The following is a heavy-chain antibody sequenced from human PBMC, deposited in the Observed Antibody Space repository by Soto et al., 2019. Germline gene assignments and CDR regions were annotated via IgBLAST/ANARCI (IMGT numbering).Heavy chain of an antibody. CDR1: GYNFTNYW. J-gene: IGHJ4*01. D-gene: IGHD3-22*01. Sequence: GESLKISCKGSGYNFTNYWIGWVRQMPGKGLEWMGIIHPGDSDTRYSPSFQGQVTISADKSISTAYLQWGSLKASDTAMYYCARHPYFYDSSGFCLAYWGQGTLVTVSS. V-gene: IGHV5-51*01. CDR2: IHPGDSDT. CDR3: ARHPYFYDSSGFCLAY.